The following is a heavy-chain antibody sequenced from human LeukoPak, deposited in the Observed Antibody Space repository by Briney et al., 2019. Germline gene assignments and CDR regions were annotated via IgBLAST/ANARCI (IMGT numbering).Heavy chain of an antibody. CDR1: GGSISSSNW. CDR3: ARISMVRGVIIYYFDY. D-gene: IGHD3-10*01. CDR2: IYHSGST. V-gene: IGHV4-4*02. Sequence: SGTLSLTCAVSGGSISSSNWWSWVRQPPGKGLEWIGEIYHSGSTNYNPSLKSRVTISVDKSKNQFSLKLSSVTAADTAVYYCARISMVRGVIIYYFDYWGQGTLVTVSS. J-gene: IGHJ4*02.